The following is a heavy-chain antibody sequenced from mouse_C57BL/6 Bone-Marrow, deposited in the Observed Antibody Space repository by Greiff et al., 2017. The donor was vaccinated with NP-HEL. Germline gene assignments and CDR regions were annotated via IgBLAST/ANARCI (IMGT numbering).Heavy chain of an antibody. D-gene: IGHD3-1*01. J-gene: IGHJ2*01. CDR3: ARDWGGAIYYDY. Sequence: VQLQQPGAELVKPGASVKMSCKASGYTFTSYWITWVKQRPGQGLEWIGDIYPGSGSTNYNEKFKSKATLTVDTSSSTAYMQLSSLTSEDSAVYYCARDWGGAIYYDYWGQGTTLTVSS. V-gene: IGHV1-55*01. CDR2: IYPGSGST. CDR1: GYTFTSYW.